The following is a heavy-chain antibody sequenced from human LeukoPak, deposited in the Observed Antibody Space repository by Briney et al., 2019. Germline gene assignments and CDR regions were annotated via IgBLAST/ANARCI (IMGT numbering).Heavy chain of an antibody. CDR2: ISYDGSNK. CDR3: AKDYYDSSDFFDY. V-gene: IGHV3-30*18. CDR1: GFTFSSYA. J-gene: IGHJ4*02. Sequence: PGGSLRLSCAASGFTFSSYAMSWVRQAPGKGLEWVAVISYDGSNKYYADSVKGRFTISRDNSKNTLYLQMNSLRAEDTAVYYCAKDYYDSSDFFDYWGQGTLVTVSS. D-gene: IGHD3-22*01.